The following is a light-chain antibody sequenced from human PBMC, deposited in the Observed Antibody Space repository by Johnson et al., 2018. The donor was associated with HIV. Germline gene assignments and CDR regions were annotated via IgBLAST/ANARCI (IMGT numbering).Light chain of an antibody. CDR3: GTWDSSLSAYV. Sequence: QSVLTQPPSVSAAPGQKVTISCSGSSSNIGNNYVSWYQQLPGTAPKLLIYENNKRPSGIPDRFSGSKSGTSATLGITGLQTGDEAYHYCGTWDSSLSAYVFGTGTKSTVL. CDR1: SSNIGNNY. V-gene: IGLV1-51*02. J-gene: IGLJ1*01. CDR2: ENN.